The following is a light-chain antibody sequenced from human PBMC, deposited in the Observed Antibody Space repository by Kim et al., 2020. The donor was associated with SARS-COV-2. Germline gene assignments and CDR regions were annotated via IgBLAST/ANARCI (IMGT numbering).Light chain of an antibody. J-gene: IGKJ4*01. V-gene: IGKV3-20*01. CDR2: GAS. CDR1: QSVSSD. CDR3: QQYYSSPLT. Sequence: PGARATLSCRASQSVSSDLAWYQQKPGQAPRLLIYGASSRATGVPDRFSGSGSGTDFTLTISRLEPEDFAVYSCQQYYSSPLTFGGGTTVDI.